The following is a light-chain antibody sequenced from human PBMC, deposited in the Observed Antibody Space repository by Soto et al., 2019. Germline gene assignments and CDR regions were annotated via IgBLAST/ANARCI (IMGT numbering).Light chain of an antibody. V-gene: IGLV2-14*03. CDR2: DVS. J-gene: IGLJ3*02. CDR1: SSDVGGYNY. CDR3: SSYTTSNTVV. Sequence: QPVLTQPASVSGSPGQSIAISCTGTSSDVGGYNYVSWYQRHPGKTPKLIIYDVSNRPSGVSDRFSGSRSGNTASLTISGLQAEDEADYYCSSYTTSNTVVFGGGTQLTVL.